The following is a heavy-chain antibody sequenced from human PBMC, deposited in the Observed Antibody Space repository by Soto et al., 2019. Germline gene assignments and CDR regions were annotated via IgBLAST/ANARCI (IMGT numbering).Heavy chain of an antibody. CDR3: AKGYSGYCVAH. V-gene: IGHV3-23*01. CDR1: RLTFSNYA. CDR2: ISGSGIAT. D-gene: IGHD5-12*01. Sequence: PGVSLRLSCVISRLTFSNYALNWVRQAPGKGLEWVSSISGSGIATYYADSVKGRFTISRDNSKNTLYLQMDSLRAEDTAVFFCAKGYSGYCVAHWGQGTLVTVSS. J-gene: IGHJ4*02.